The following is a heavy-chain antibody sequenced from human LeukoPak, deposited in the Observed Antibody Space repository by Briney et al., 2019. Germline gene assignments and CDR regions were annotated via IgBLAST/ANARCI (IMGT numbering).Heavy chain of an antibody. Sequence: PGRSLRLSCAASGFPFSSYGMHWVRQAPGKGLEWVAVISYDGSNEFYADSVKGRFTISRDNSKNTLYLQMNSLRAEDTAVYYCAKAQSNWFDPWGQGTLVTVSS. J-gene: IGHJ5*02. CDR1: GFPFSSYG. CDR2: ISYDGSNE. V-gene: IGHV3-30*18. CDR3: AKAQSNWFDP.